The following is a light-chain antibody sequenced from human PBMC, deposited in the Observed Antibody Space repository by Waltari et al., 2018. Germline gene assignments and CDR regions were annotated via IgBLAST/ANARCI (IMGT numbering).Light chain of an antibody. J-gene: IGLJ3*02. V-gene: IGLV3-9*01. Sequence: SYDLTQPLSVSVALGQTARITCGESHIGRKTVHWYQEKPGLAPVLFIYRDNQRPSGIADRFSGSNSGNMATLTITTAQVGDEADYYCQVWDSSTVVFGAGTKLTVL. CDR3: QVWDSSTVV. CDR2: RDN. CDR1: HIGRKT.